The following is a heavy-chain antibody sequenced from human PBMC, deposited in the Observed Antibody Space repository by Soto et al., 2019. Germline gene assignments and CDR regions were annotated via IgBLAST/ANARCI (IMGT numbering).Heavy chain of an antibody. CDR2: IIPIFGTA. J-gene: IGHJ5*02. CDR1: GGTFSSYA. CDR3: ARGEIAAASPNWFDP. Sequence: SVKVSCKASGGTFSSYAISWVRQAPGQGLEWMGGIIPIFGTANYAQKFQGRVTITADESTSTAYMELSSLRSEDTAVYYCARGEIAAASPNWFDPWGQGTLVTVSS. V-gene: IGHV1-69*13. D-gene: IGHD6-13*01.